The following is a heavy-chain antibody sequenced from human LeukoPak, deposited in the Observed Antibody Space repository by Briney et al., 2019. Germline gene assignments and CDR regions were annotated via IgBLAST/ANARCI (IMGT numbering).Heavy chain of an antibody. V-gene: IGHV1-46*01. CDR3: AREHFSIAASGSFDP. CDR2: IDPSGGST. Sequence: ASVKVSCKASGYTFTAYYMHWVRQAPGQGLEWMGVIDPSGGSTSYAQRFQDRVTMTTDTSTSPAYMELRSLRSDDTAVYYCAREHFSIAASGSFDPWGQGTLVTVSS. D-gene: IGHD6-6*01. CDR1: GYTFTAYY. J-gene: IGHJ5*02.